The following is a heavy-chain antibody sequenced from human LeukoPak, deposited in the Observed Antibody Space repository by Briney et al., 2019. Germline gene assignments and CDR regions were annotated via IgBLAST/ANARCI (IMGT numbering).Heavy chain of an antibody. Sequence: KPSETLSLTCAVYGGSFSGYYWSWIRQPPGKGLEWIGEINHSGSTNYNPSLKSRVTISVDTSKNQFSLKLSSVTAADTAVYYCGRKKILWFGELYFDYWGQGTLVTVSS. J-gene: IGHJ4*02. CDR1: GGSFSGYY. CDR2: INHSGST. V-gene: IGHV4-34*01. D-gene: IGHD3-10*01. CDR3: GRKKILWFGELYFDY.